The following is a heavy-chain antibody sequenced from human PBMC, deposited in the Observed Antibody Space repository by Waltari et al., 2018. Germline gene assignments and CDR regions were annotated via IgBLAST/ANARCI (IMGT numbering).Heavy chain of an antibody. CDR1: GGSSSRTNYY. CDR3: ARHQDWVVVSATWFDP. CDR2: IYYSGNT. D-gene: IGHD2-21*02. J-gene: IGHJ5*02. Sequence: QLRLQESGPGLVTPSDTLSLTCTVSGGSSSRTNYYWGGIRQPPGKGLEGIGSIYYSGNTYYNPSLKSRVTMSADTSKNQFSLKLSSVTAADTAVYYCARHQDWVVVSATWFDPWGQGTLVTVSS. V-gene: IGHV4-39*01.